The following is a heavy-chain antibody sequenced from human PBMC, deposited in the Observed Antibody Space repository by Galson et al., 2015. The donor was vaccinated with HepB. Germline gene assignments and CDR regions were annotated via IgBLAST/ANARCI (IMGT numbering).Heavy chain of an antibody. CDR3: AKGSTVATIDYYYYIDV. CDR2: ISGSGGST. J-gene: IGHJ6*03. CDR1: GFTFADFA. D-gene: IGHD5-12*01. V-gene: IGHV3-23*01. Sequence: SLRLSCAASGFTFADFAMSWVRQAPGKGLEWVSSISGSGGSTYYADSVKGRFTISRDNSENTLYLQMHSLRAEDTAVYYCAKGSTVATIDYYYYIDVWGKGTTVAVSS.